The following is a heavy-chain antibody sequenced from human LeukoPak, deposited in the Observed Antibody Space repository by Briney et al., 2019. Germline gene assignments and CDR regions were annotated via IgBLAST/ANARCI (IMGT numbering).Heavy chain of an antibody. J-gene: IGHJ2*01. D-gene: IGHD3-10*01. V-gene: IGHV4-59*11. CDR1: GGSISSHY. CDR2: IYYSGST. Sequence: SETLSLTCTVSGGSISSHYWSWIRQPPGKGLEWIGYIYYSGSTNYNPSLKSRVTISVDTSKNQFSLKLSSVTAADTAVYYCARAAQISAAPYWYFDLWGRGTLVTVSS. CDR3: ARAAQISAAPYWYFDL.